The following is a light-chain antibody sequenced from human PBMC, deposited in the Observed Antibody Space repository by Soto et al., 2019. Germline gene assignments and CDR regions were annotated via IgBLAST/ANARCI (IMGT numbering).Light chain of an antibody. CDR1: SSNIGSNH. CDR2: RNN. Sequence: QSVLTQPPSESGTPGQRVTISCSGSSSNIGSNHVYWYKQLPGTAPKLLIYRNNQRPSGVPDRFSGSKSGTSASLAISGLRSEDEADYYCAAWDDSLSGWVFGGGTKLTVL. V-gene: IGLV1-47*01. CDR3: AAWDDSLSGWV. J-gene: IGLJ3*02.